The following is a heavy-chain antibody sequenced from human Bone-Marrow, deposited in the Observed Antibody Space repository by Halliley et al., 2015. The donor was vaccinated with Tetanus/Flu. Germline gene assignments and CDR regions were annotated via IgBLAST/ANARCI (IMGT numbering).Heavy chain of an antibody. CDR3: ARVARWFDP. Sequence: GLVGVSRVDGDGTSTSYADSVKGRFTISRDNAKNMLYLQMNSLRAEDTAVYYCARVARWFDPWGQGTLVTVSS. J-gene: IGHJ5*02. V-gene: IGHV3-74*01. CDR2: VDGDGTST.